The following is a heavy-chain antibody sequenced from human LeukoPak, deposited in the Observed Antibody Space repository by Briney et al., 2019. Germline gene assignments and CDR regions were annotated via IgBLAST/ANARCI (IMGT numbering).Heavy chain of an antibody. CDR2: ISSSSSTI. J-gene: IGHJ4*02. Sequence: GGSLRLSCAASGFTFSSYSMNWVRRAPGKGLEWVSYISSSSSTIYYADSVKSRFTISRDNAKNSLYLQMNSLRAEDTAVYYCAREDYDFWSGYYNFDYWGQGTLVTVSS. D-gene: IGHD3-3*01. V-gene: IGHV3-48*04. CDR1: GFTFSSYS. CDR3: AREDYDFWSGYYNFDY.